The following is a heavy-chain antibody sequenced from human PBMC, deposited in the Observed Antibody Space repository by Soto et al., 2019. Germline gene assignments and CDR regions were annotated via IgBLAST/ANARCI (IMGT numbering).Heavy chain of an antibody. Sequence: EVQLVQSGAEVTKPGESLKISCKASGYSFTDYGIGWVRQMPGKGLAWMGIIYPGDSDTKYSPSFQGQVTMSADKSISTAYLQWNSLKASDTAMYYCARDGLSSSSSFDYWGQGTLVTVSS. CDR3: ARDGLSSSSSFDY. V-gene: IGHV5-51*01. J-gene: IGHJ4*02. CDR1: GYSFTDYG. D-gene: IGHD6-6*01. CDR2: IYPGDSDT.